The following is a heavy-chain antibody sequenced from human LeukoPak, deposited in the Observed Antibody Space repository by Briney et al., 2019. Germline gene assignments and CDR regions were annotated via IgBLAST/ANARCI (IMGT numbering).Heavy chain of an antibody. D-gene: IGHD6-19*01. Sequence: GASVRVSCTASGYTFTSYYMHWVRQAPGQGLEWMGIINPSGGSTSYAQKFQGRVTMTTDTSTSTAYMELRSLRSDDTAVYYCARAEGIAVAGTGLRYYYYMDVWGKGTTVTVSS. CDR1: GYTFTSYY. J-gene: IGHJ6*03. CDR2: INPSGGST. V-gene: IGHV1-46*01. CDR3: ARAEGIAVAGTGLRYYYYMDV.